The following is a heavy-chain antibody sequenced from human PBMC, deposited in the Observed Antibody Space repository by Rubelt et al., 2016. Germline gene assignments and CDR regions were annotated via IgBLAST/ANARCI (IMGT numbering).Heavy chain of an antibody. J-gene: IGHJ5*02. V-gene: IGHV3-7*03. CDR2: IKQDGSEK. D-gene: IGHD1-20*01. CDR1: GFTFSSNW. Sequence: EVQLVESGGGLVQPGGSLRLSCAASGFTFSSNWMSWVRQAPGKGLECVANIKQDGSEKYNADSVKGRFTISRDNAASSLYLQVNSLRVDDTAVYYCARDRRGVDSRYNLFDPWGQGTLVSVSS. CDR3: ARDRRGVDSRYNLFDP.